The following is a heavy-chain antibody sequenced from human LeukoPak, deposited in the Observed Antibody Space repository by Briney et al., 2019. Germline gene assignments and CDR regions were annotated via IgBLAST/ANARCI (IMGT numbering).Heavy chain of an antibody. CDR1: GFTFSNAW. CDR3: PTNRRGYGGYRFNWFDP. J-gene: IGHJ5*02. Sequence: GGSLRLSCAASGFTFSNAWMSWVRQAPGKGLEWVGRIKSKTDGGTTDYAAPVKGRFTISRDDSKNTLYLQMNSLKTEDTAVYNCPTNRRGYGGYRFNWFDPWGQGTLVTVS. D-gene: IGHD5-12*01. CDR2: IKSKTDGGTT. V-gene: IGHV3-15*01.